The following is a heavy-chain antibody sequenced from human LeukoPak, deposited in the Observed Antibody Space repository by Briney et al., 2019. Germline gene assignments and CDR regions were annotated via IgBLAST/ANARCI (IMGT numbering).Heavy chain of an antibody. CDR1: GFTFSNAW. CDR2: IKSKTDGGAT. D-gene: IGHD3-16*01. Sequence: PGGSLRLSCAASGFTFSNAWMSWVRQAPGKGLEWVGRIKSKTDGGATDYAAPVKGRFTISRDDSKNTLYLQMNSLRAEDTAVYYCAKDLDVWGSYALLDWGQGTLVTVSS. J-gene: IGHJ4*02. CDR3: AKDLDVWGSYALLD. V-gene: IGHV3-15*01.